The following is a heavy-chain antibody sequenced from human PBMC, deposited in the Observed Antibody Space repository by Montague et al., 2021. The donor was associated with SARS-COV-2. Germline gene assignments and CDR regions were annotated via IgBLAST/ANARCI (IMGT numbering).Heavy chain of an antibody. CDR3: ATTSIRGIYY. J-gene: IGHJ4*02. CDR1: GGSISSYY. V-gene: IGHV4-59*01. Sequence: SETLSLTCTVSGGSISSYYWSWIRQPPGKGLEWIGYINYSGSTNYNPSLKSRVTISVDTSKNQFSLKLSSVTAADTAVYYCATTSIRGIYYWGQGTLVTVSS. CDR2: INYSGST. D-gene: IGHD3-16*01.